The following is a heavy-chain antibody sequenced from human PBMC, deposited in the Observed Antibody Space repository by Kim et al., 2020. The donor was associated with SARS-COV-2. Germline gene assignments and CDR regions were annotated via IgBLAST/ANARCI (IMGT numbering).Heavy chain of an antibody. Sequence: TTYNPSLKSRVTISLDKSNNRFSLTLSSVTAAETAVYYCARSDYDSRSFDNWGQGTLITVSS. CDR3: ARSDYDSRSFDN. J-gene: IGHJ4*02. D-gene: IGHD3-22*01. V-gene: IGHV4-4*02. CDR2: T.